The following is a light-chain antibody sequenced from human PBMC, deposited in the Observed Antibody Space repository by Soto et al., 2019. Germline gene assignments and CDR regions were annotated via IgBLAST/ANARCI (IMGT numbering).Light chain of an antibody. CDR1: QGISNY. CDR2: AAS. J-gene: IGKJ3*01. Sequence: DIQMTQSPSSLSASVGDRVTITCRASQGISNYLAWYQQKPGKVPKLLIYAASTLQSGVASRFSGSGSGTDFTLTISSLQPEDVAIYYCQKYNSAPPFTFGPGTKVDIK. CDR3: QKYNSAPPFT. V-gene: IGKV1-27*01.